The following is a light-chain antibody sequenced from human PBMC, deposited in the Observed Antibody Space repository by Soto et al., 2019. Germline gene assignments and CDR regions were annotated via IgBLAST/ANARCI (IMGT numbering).Light chain of an antibody. CDR3: KQRSNWPPT. J-gene: IGKJ1*01. CDR2: DAS. Sequence: EIVMTEPPDTLSESPGETATLSCRASQSVSSYLAWYQQKPGQAPRLLIYDASTRATGIPARFSGSGSGTDFTLTITSLEPEEFAVYYCKQRSNWPPTVGQGTKVDIK. V-gene: IGKV3-11*01. CDR1: QSVSSY.